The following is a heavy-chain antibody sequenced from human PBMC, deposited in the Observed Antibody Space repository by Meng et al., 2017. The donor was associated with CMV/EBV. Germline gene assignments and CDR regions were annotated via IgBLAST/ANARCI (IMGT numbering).Heavy chain of an antibody. CDR3: ATEIFGSWYYFDY. J-gene: IGHJ4*02. Sequence: QVQLVQSGAEVTKPGASVKVSCKTSGYTLTDLSMRWVRQAPGKGLEWMGGFDPKDGDIIYAQKFQGRVTMTEDTFTDTAHMELSSLRSEDTAVYYCATEIFGSWYYFDYWGQGTLVTVSS. V-gene: IGHV1-24*01. CDR1: GYTLTDLS. D-gene: IGHD2-15*01. CDR2: FDPKDGDI.